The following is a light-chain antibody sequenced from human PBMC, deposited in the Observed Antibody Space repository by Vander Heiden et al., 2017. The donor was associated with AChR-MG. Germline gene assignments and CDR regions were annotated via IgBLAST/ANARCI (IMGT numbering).Light chain of an antibody. CDR3: QQYINWPRT. Sequence: IVMTQSPATLSLSSGQPASPSCRASPCVTSNLAWYQQKPGQAPYLLIHGASTRATGIPARFSGSGSGTEFTLTISSLQSEDFAVYYCQQYINWPRTFGQGTKLEIK. J-gene: IGKJ2*01. V-gene: IGKV3-15*01. CDR1: PCVTSN. CDR2: GAS.